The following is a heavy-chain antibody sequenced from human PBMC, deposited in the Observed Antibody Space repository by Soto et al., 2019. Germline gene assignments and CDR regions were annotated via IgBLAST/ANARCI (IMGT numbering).Heavy chain of an antibody. CDR3: ARDRYKPYYYGMDV. CDR2: ISSSGSTI. CDR1: GFTFSSYE. D-gene: IGHD2-2*02. J-gene: IGHJ6*02. Sequence: PGGSLRLSCAASGFTFSSYEMNWFRQAPGKGLEWVSYISSSGSTIYYADSVKGRFTISRDNAKNSLYLQMNSLRAEDTAVYYCARDRYKPYYYGMDVWGQGTTVTVSS. V-gene: IGHV3-48*03.